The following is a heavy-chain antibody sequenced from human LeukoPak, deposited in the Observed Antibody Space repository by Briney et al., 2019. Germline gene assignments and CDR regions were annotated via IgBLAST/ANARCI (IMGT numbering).Heavy chain of an antibody. CDR1: GGSIGSSNW. J-gene: IGHJ4*02. D-gene: IGHD1-26*01. V-gene: IGHV4-4*02. CDR3: ARAEGANTFDY. Sequence: NTSGTLSLTCAVSGGSIGSSNWWSWVRQPPGKGLEWIGEVYQSGSTYYNPSLKSRVTISVDRSENQFSLKLSSVTAADTAVYYCARAEGANTFDYWGQGTLVTVSS. CDR2: VYQSGST.